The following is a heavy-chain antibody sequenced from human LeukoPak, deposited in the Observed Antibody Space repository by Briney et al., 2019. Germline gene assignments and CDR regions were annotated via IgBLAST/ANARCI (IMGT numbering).Heavy chain of an antibody. Sequence: GASVKVSYKASGYTFTSYGISWVRQAPGQGLEWMGWISAYNGNTNYAQKLQGRVTMTTDTSTSTAYMELRSLRSDDTAVYYCATTLAVAGRGDYWGQGTLVTVSS. CDR3: ATTLAVAGRGDY. CDR1: GYTFTSYG. CDR2: ISAYNGNT. J-gene: IGHJ4*02. V-gene: IGHV1-18*01. D-gene: IGHD6-19*01.